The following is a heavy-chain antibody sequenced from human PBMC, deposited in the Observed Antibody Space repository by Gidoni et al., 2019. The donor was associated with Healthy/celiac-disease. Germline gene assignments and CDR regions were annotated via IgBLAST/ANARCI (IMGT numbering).Heavy chain of an antibody. Sequence: STYYNPSLKSRVTISVDTSKNQFSLKLSSVTAADTAVYYCARHPHLGVVAATLNWFDPWGQGTLVTVSS. J-gene: IGHJ5*02. CDR3: ARHPHLGVVAATLNWFDP. CDR2: ST. V-gene: IGHV4-39*01. D-gene: IGHD2-15*01.